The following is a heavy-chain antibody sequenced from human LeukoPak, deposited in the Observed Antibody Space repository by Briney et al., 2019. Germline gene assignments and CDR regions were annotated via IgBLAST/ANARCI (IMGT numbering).Heavy chain of an antibody. J-gene: IGHJ4*02. Sequence: GASVKVSCKASGGTFSSYAIRWMRQAPGQGLEWMGRIIPIFGTANYAQKFQGRVTITTDESTSTAYMELSSLRSEDTAVYYCAREAYYDSSGWPLGYWGQGTLVTVSS. CDR3: AREAYYDSSGWPLGY. V-gene: IGHV1-69*05. CDR2: IIPIFGTA. D-gene: IGHD3-22*01. CDR1: GGTFSSYA.